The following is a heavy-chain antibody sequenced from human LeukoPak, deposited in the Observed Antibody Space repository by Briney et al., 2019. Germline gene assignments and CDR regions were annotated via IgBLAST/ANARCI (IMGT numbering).Heavy chain of an antibody. J-gene: IGHJ4*02. D-gene: IGHD6-19*01. Sequence: GGSLRLSCAASAISVSDKYMSWVRQAPGKGLEWVSVLYTGGDTFYADSVRGRFTISRDNFRNTVSLQMNSLRADDTALYYCAGGQMFTSGGFESWGQGALVTVSS. V-gene: IGHV3-53*01. CDR3: AGGQMFTSGGFES. CDR1: AISVSDKY. CDR2: LYTGGDT.